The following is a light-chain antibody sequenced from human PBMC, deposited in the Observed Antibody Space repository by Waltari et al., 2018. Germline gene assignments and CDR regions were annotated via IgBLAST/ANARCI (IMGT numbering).Light chain of an antibody. Sequence: RTRQNIRTTYLAWYQQKPRQAPTLLIYGTFSRATGIPDRFTGSGSGTDFSLTISSLEAEDFATYYCQQYDISPLTVGGGTKVEIK. V-gene: IGKV3-20*01. CDR1: QNIRTTY. CDR3: QQYDISPLT. CDR2: GTF. J-gene: IGKJ4*01.